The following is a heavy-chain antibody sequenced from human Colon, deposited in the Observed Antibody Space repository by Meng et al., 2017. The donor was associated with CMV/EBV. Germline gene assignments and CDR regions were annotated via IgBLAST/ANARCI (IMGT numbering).Heavy chain of an antibody. V-gene: IGHV3-21*01. D-gene: IGHD3-3*01. Sequence: GESLKISCASSGFTFSSYSMNWVRQAPGKGLEWVSSISSSSYIYYADSVKGRFTISRDNAKNSLYLQMNSLRAEDTAVYYWARDPSLRGNYDFWSVPGWYFDYWGQGTLVTVSS. CDR1: GFTFSSYS. CDR3: ARDPSLRGNYDFWSVPGWYFDY. J-gene: IGHJ4*02. CDR2: ISSSSYI.